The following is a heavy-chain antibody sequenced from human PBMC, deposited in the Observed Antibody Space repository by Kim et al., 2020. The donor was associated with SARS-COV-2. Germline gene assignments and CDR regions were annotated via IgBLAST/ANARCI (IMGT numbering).Heavy chain of an antibody. CDR3: ARDRGAGYTNNWFDP. CDR1: GFTFSSYA. V-gene: IGHV3-30*04. D-gene: IGHD3-10*01. CDR2: ISYDGSNK. J-gene: IGHJ5*02. Sequence: GGSLRLSCAASGFTFSSYAMHWVRQAPGKGLEWVAVISYDGSNKYYADSVKGRFTIPRDNSKNTLYLQMNSLRAEDTAVYYCARDRGAGYTNNWFDPWGQGTLVTVSS.